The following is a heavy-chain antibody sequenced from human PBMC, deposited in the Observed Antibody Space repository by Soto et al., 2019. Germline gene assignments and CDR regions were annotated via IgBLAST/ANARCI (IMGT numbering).Heavy chain of an antibody. D-gene: IGHD3-3*01. CDR3: ARELSRSGSFWRIDALNI. J-gene: IGHJ3*02. V-gene: IGHV3-33*01. Sequence: QVQVVESGGGVVQPGRSLRLSCAASGLTFRTSGMHWVRQAPGKGPEWVAVRWYDGNTQYYADSVKGRFTISRDSSKNTLCLQMNSLSGEDTVVYHCARELSRSGSFWRIDALNIWGQGTMGTVSS. CDR2: RWYDGNTQ. CDR1: GLTFRTSG.